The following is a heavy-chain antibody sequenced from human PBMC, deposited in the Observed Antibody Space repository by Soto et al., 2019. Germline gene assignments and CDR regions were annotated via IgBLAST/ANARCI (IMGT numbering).Heavy chain of an antibody. D-gene: IGHD6-13*01. J-gene: IGHJ6*02. CDR2: ISYDGSNK. CDR1: GFTFSSYG. Sequence: GGSLRLSCAVSGFTFSSYGMHWVRQAPCKGLEWVAVISYDGSNKYYADSVKGRFTISRDNSKDTLYLQMNSLRAEDTAVYYCAKEGAAAGTWDYYYYYGMDVWGQGTTVTVSS. V-gene: IGHV3-30*18. CDR3: AKEGAAAGTWDYYYYYGMDV.